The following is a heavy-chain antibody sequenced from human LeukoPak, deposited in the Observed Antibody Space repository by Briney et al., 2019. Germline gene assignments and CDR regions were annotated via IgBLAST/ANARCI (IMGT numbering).Heavy chain of an antibody. CDR1: GYTFTSYD. CDR2: MNPNSGNT. V-gene: IGHV1-8*01. J-gene: IGHJ4*02. D-gene: IGHD3-22*01. CDR3: ARGLDYYYDSSWDY. Sequence: ASVKVSCKASGYTFTSYDINWVRQATGQGLEWMGWMNPNSGNTGYAQKFQGRVTMTRNTSISTAYMELSSLRSEDTAVYYCARGLDYYYDSSWDYWGQGTLVTVSS.